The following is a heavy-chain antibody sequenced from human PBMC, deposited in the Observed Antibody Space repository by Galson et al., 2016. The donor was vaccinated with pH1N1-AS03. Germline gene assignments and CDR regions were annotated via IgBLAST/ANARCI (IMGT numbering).Heavy chain of an antibody. CDR1: GFTFSSYS. CDR3: ARGGGYGANFDY. D-gene: IGHD3-16*01. V-gene: IGHV3-21*01. Sequence: SLRLSCAAPGFTFSSYSMNWVRQAPGKGLEWVSYITSGNTYIHYVDSVKGRFTISRDNAKNSLYLQMNSLRAEDTAVYYCARGGGYGANFDYWGRGTLVTV. CDR2: ITSGNTYI. J-gene: IGHJ4*02.